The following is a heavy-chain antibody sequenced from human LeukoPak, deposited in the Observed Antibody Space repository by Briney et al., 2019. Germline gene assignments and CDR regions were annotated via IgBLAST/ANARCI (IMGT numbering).Heavy chain of an antibody. J-gene: IGHJ6*03. Sequence: GRSLRLSCAASGFTFSSYGMHWVRQAPGKGLEWVAVISYDGSNKYYADSVKGRFTISRDNSKNTLYLQMNSLRAEDTAVYYCARESLSTNCSGGSCYSGCYYYYMDVWGKGTTVTVSS. CDR1: GFTFSSYG. D-gene: IGHD2-15*01. CDR2: ISYDGSNK. V-gene: IGHV3-30*03. CDR3: ARESLSTNCSGGSCYSGCYYYYMDV.